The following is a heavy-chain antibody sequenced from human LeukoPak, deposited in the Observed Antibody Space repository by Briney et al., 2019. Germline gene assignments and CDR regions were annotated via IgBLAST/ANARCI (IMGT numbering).Heavy chain of an antibody. V-gene: IGHV3-23*01. CDR2: ISGSGGST. D-gene: IGHD1-14*01. J-gene: IGHJ6*02. CDR1: GFTFSSYA. Sequence: GGSLRLSCAASGFTFSSYAMSWVRQAPGKGLEWVSAISGSGGSTYCADSVKGRFTISRDNSKNTLYLQMNSLRAEDTAVYYCAKHVTPLLFGMDVWGQGTTVTVSS. CDR3: AKHVTPLLFGMDV.